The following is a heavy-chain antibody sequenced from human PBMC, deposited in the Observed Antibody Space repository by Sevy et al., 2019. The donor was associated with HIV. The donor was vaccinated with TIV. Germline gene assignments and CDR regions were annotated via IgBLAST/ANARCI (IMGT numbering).Heavy chain of an antibody. CDR1: GFNFRNYA. J-gene: IGHJ4*02. V-gene: IGHV3-30-3*01. CDR2: MSYVGGSE. CDR3: ARLKSCGGDCYYFDY. D-gene: IGHD2-21*02. Sequence: GGSLRLSCEVSGFNFRNYAVHWVRQAPGKGLEWVAIMSYVGGSEYYADSVKGRFTISRDNSKNTLSLQMDSLRTEETAMYYCARLKSCGGDCYYFDYWGQGTLVTVSS.